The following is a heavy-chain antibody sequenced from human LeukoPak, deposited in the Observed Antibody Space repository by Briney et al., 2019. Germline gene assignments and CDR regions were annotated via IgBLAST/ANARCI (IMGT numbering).Heavy chain of an antibody. CDR2: ISAYNGNT. D-gene: IGHD2-2*02. Sequence: GASVKVSCKASGYTFTSYGISWVRQAPGQGLERMGWISAYNGNTNYAQKLQGRVTMTTDTSTSTAYMELRSLRSDDTAVYYCARDGRYCSSTSCYTDDRPYNWFDPWGQGTLVTVSS. J-gene: IGHJ5*02. CDR3: ARDGRYCSSTSCYTDDRPYNWFDP. V-gene: IGHV1-18*01. CDR1: GYTFTSYG.